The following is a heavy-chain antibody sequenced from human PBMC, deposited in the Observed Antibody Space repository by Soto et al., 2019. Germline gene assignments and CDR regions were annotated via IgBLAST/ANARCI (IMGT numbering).Heavy chain of an antibody. V-gene: IGHV4-39*01. CDR1: GGSISSSSYY. CDR3: ARLPKTYYYDSSGYYYFDY. Sequence: SETLSLTCTVSGGSISSSSYYWGWIRQPPGKGLEWIGSIYYSGSTYYNPSLKSRVTISVDTSKNQFSLKLSSVTAADTAVYYCARLPKTYYYDSSGYYYFDYWGQGTLVTVSS. D-gene: IGHD3-22*01. CDR2: IYYSGST. J-gene: IGHJ4*02.